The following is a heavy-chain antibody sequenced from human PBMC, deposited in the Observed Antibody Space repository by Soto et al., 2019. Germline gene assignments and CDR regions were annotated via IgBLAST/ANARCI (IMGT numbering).Heavy chain of an antibody. CDR2: MNPNSGNT. J-gene: IGHJ4*02. CDR1: GYTFTSYD. Sequence: VASVKVSCKASGYTFTSYDINWVRQATGQGLEWMGWMNPNSGNTGYAQKFQGRVTMTRNTSISTAYMELSSLRSEDTAVYYCARASACTNRVCEMSYYFDYWRQGTLVTVSS. CDR3: ARASACTNRVCEMSYYFDY. V-gene: IGHV1-8*01. D-gene: IGHD2-8*01.